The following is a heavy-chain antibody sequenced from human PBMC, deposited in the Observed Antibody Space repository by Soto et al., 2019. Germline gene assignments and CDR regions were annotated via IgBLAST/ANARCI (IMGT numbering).Heavy chain of an antibody. Sequence: EVQLSESGGGLVQAGGSLRLSCTTSGIIFYDYSMSWVRQAPGKGLEWVSGIRGSGYSKYYADSVRGRHTIYRDNSRITLSLQMNSLSAEDTAVYYCANWVGDTWDNDYFFDYWGQGTLVAVSS. CDR1: GIIFYDYS. CDR3: ANWVGDTWDNDYFFDY. CDR2: IRGSGYSK. D-gene: IGHD1-26*01. V-gene: IGHV3-23*01. J-gene: IGHJ4*02.